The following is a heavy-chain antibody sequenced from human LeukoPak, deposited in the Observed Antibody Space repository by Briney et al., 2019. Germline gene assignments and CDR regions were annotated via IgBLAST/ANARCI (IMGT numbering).Heavy chain of an antibody. J-gene: IGHJ4*02. CDR2: IGKDGSDK. D-gene: IGHD1-1*01. CDR3: TRDILWLHLEY. V-gene: IGHV3-7*01. Sequence: SGGSLTLSCAASGFAFSGYWMVWVRQPPGKGLEWVASIGKDGSDKAYADSVRGRFTISRDNARNSLYLQMSSLRVEDTAVYYCTRDILWLHLEYWGKGVMVSVSS. CDR1: GFAFSGYW.